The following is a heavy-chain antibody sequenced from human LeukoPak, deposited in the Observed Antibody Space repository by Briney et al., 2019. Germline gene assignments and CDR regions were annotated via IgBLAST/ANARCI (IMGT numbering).Heavy chain of an antibody. CDR3: ARAHAFDI. J-gene: IGHJ3*02. CDR2: VSSDGSNQ. CDR1: GLTFSNFA. Sequence: PGGSLRLSCAACGLTFSNFAMHWVRQAPGKGLEWVALVSSDGSNQYYADSVKGRFTVSRDNSANTLSLQMNSLRPEDTATYYCARAHAFDIWGQGTMVIVSS. V-gene: IGHV3-30*04.